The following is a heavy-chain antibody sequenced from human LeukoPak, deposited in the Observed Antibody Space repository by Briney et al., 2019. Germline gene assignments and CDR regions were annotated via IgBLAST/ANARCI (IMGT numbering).Heavy chain of an antibody. J-gene: IGHJ4*02. CDR2: IYYSGST. CDR3: ARGYSGSYGRFDY. V-gene: IGHV4-59*01. CDR1: GGSISSYY. D-gene: IGHD1-26*01. Sequence: SETLSLTCTVSGGSISSYYWSWVRQPPGKGLEWIGYIYYSGSTSYNPSLKSRVTISVDTSKNQFSLKLSSVTAADTAVYYCARGYSGSYGRFDYWGQGTLVTVSS.